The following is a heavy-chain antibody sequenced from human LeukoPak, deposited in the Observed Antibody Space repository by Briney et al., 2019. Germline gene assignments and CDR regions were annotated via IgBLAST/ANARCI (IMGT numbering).Heavy chain of an antibody. D-gene: IGHD2-2*03. J-gene: IGHJ6*03. CDR1: GGSISSHY. V-gene: IGHV4-59*11. CDR2: IYYSGST. CDR3: ARVIGYCSSTNCYNYYYYYMDV. Sequence: SETLSLTCTVSGGSISSHYWSWIRQPPGKGLEWIGHIYYSGSTNYNPSLKSRVTISVDTSKNQFSLKLSSVTAADTAVYYGARVIGYCSSTNCYNYYYYYMDVWGKGTTVTVSS.